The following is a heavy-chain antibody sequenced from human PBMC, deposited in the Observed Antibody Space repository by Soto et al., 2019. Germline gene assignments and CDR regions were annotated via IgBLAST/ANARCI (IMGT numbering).Heavy chain of an antibody. D-gene: IGHD3-16*01. J-gene: IGHJ2*01. V-gene: IGHV3-23*01. CDR3: ARKVLGSASRPDWWYFDL. CDR1: GFTFINYA. Sequence: EVQLLESGGGLVQPGGSLRLSCVGSGFTFINYAMNWVRQTPGKGLEWVSGISGGGDRTFDDDSVKGRFTISRDNSKNTVNLQMNSLRADDTAVYYCARKVLGSASRPDWWYFDLWGRGTLVTVSS. CDR2: ISGGGDRT.